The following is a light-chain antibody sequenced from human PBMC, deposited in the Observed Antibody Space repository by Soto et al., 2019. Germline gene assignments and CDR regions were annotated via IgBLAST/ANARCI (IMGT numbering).Light chain of an antibody. CDR2: AAS. CDR3: QQSYSSPRT. V-gene: IGKV1-39*01. CDR1: QSISNY. J-gene: IGKJ2*02. Sequence: DIQMTQSPSSLSASVGDRVTITCRASQSISNYLNWYQHKPGKAPNLLIYAASTLQSGVPSRFSGSRSGTECTLTITHLQPEDFASYYCQQSYSSPRTFGQGTKLEIK.